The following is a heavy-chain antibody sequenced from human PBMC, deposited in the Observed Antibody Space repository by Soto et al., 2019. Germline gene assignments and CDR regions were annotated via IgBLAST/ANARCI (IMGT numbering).Heavy chain of an antibody. CDR3: ARDYYYDSSGYAPYDAFDI. Sequence: PGGSLRLSCAASGFTFSSYGMHWVRQAPGKGLEWVAVIWYDGSNKYYADSVKGRFTISRDNSKNTLYLQMNSLRAEDTAVYYCARDYYYDSSGYAPYDAFDIWGQGTMVTVSS. J-gene: IGHJ3*02. CDR2: IWYDGSNK. CDR1: GFTFSSYG. D-gene: IGHD3-22*01. V-gene: IGHV3-33*01.